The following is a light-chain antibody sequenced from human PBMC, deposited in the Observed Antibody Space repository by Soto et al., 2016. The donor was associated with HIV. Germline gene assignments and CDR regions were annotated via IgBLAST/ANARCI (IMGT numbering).Light chain of an antibody. CDR3: QAWDSSTAVV. J-gene: IGLJ2*01. Sequence: SYELTQPPSVSVSPGQTASITCSGDKLGDKYACWYQQKPGQSPVLVIYQDSKRPSGIPERFSGSNSGNTVTLTISGTQAMDEADYYCQAWDSSTAVVFGRRDQADRP. CDR2: QDS. CDR1: KLGDKY. V-gene: IGLV3-1*01.